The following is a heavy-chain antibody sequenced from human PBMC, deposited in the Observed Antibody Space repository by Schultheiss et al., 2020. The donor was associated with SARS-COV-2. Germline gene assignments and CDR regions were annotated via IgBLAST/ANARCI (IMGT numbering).Heavy chain of an antibody. Sequence: SETLSLTCAVYGGSFSGYYWSWFRQPPGKGLEWIGSIYYSGSTYYNPSLKSRVTMSVDTSKNQFSLKLNSVTAADTAVYYCAGYSSSWYGYWGQGTLVTVSS. V-gene: IGHV4-59*04. D-gene: IGHD6-13*01. CDR2: IYYSGST. J-gene: IGHJ4*02. CDR3: AGYSSSWYGY. CDR1: GGSFSGYY.